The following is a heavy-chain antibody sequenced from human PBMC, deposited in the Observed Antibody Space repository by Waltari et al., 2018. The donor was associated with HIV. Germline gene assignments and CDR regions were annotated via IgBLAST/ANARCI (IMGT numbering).Heavy chain of an antibody. CDR1: GFTFSSYS. CDR2: ISSSSSTI. J-gene: IGHJ4*02. Sequence: EVQLVESGGGLVQPGGSLRLSCAASGFTFSSYSMNWVRQAPGKGLEWVSYISSSSSTIYYADSVKGRFTISRDNAKNSLYLQMNSLRDEDTAVYYCATLSNTCGYSYGLVGCWDYWGQGTLVTVSS. D-gene: IGHD5-18*01. V-gene: IGHV3-48*02. CDR3: ATLSNTCGYSYGLVGCWDY.